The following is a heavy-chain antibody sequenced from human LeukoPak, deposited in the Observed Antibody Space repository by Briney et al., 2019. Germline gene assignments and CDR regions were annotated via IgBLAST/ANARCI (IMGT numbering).Heavy chain of an antibody. V-gene: IGHV3-23*01. CDR1: GFTFSSYA. CDR3: AKTGAYGDYDTYYGMDV. Sequence: PGGSLRLSCAASGFTFSSYAMSWVRQAPGKGLEWVSAISGSGGSTYYADSVKGRFTISRDNTKNTLYLQMNSLRAEDTAVYYCAKTGAYGDYDTYYGMDVWGQGTTVTVSS. CDR2: ISGSGGST. J-gene: IGHJ6*02. D-gene: IGHD4-17*01.